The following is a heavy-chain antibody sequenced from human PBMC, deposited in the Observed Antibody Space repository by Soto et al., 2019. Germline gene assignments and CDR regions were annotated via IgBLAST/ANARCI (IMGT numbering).Heavy chain of an antibody. CDR2: IYYSGST. J-gene: IGHJ6*02. CDR1: GGSISSGGYY. CDR3: ARGGGYCIGGSCFYYYYGMDV. D-gene: IGHD2-15*01. Sequence: SETLSLTCTVSGGSISSGGYYWSWIRQHPGKGLEWIGYIYYSGSTYYNPSLKSRVTISVDTSKNQFSLKLSSVTAADTAVYYCARGGGYCIGGSCFYYYYGMDVWGQGTTVTVSS. V-gene: IGHV4-31*03.